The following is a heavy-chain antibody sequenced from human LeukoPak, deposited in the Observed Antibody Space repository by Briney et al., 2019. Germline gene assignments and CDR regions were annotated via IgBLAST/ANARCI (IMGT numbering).Heavy chain of an antibody. V-gene: IGHV3-30*02. CDR2: IHYDGGNE. D-gene: IGHD3-10*01. CDR3: ARAGYYGSGSYIYYYGMDV. J-gene: IGHJ6*02. CDR1: GFTFSTYG. Sequence: GGSLRLSCAASGFTFSTYGMHWVRQAPGKGLEWVAFIHYDGGNEYNGDSVKGRFTISRDNSKNTLYLQMNSLRPEDTAVYYCARAGYYGSGSYIYYYGMDVWGQGTTVTVSS.